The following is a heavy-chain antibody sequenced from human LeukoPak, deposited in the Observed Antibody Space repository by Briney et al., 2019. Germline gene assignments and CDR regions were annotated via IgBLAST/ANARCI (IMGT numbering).Heavy chain of an antibody. J-gene: IGHJ4*02. CDR1: GGSISSYY. V-gene: IGHV4-59*01. D-gene: IGHD3-3*01. CDR3: ARDLRYYDFWSGYTRGGHFDY. CDR2: IYYSGST. Sequence: SETLSLTCTVSGGSISSYYWSWIRQPPGKGLEWIGYIYYSGSTNYNPSLKSRVTISVDTSKNQFSLKLSSVTAADTAVYYCARDLRYYDFWSGYTRGGHFDYWGQGTLVTVSS.